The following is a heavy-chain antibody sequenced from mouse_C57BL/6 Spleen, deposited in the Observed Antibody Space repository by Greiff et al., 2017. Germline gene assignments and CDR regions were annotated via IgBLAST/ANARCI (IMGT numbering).Heavy chain of an antibody. J-gene: IGHJ2*01. Sequence: VQLQQSGPELVKPGASVKISCTASGYAFSSSWMNWVKQRPGKGLEWIGRIYPGDGYTNYTGKFKGKATLTADKSSSTAYMQLSSLTSEDSAVYFCYITAEVAREDWGQGTTLTV. CDR3: YITAEVARED. V-gene: IGHV1-82*01. CDR2: IYPGDGYT. CDR1: GYAFSSSW. D-gene: IGHD1-1*01.